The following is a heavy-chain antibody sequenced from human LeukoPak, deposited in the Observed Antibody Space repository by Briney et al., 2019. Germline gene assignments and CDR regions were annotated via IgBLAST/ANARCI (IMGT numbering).Heavy chain of an antibody. CDR1: GFTFSSYS. Sequence: GGSLRLSCAASGFTFSSYSMNWVRQAPGKGLEWVSSISSSSSYIYYADSVKGRFIISRDNAKNSLYLQMNSLRAEDTAVYYCARDLRPRPQISITMIVVVTDWFDPWGQGTLVTVSS. J-gene: IGHJ5*02. CDR3: ARDLRPRPQISITMIVVVTDWFDP. D-gene: IGHD3-22*01. CDR2: ISSSSSYI. V-gene: IGHV3-21*01.